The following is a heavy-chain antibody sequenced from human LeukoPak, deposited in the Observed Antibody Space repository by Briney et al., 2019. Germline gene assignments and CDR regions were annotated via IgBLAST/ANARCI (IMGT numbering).Heavy chain of an antibody. CDR2: VNPNSGGT. Sequence: ASVKVSCKASGYTFTGYYMHWVRQAPGQGLEWMGWVNPNSGGTNYAQKFQGRVTMTRDTSISTAYMELSRLRSDDTAGYYCAREQECDTAMVGYYYYMDVCGKGTTVTVSS. D-gene: IGHD5-18*01. CDR3: AREQECDTAMVGYYYYMDV. J-gene: IGHJ6*03. CDR1: GYTFTGYY. V-gene: IGHV1-2*02.